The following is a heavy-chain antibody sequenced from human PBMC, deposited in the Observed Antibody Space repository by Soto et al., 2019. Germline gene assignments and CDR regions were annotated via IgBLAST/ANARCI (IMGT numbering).Heavy chain of an antibody. J-gene: IGHJ3*02. CDR1: GYTFTSYG. D-gene: IGHD6-13*01. V-gene: IGHV1-18*01. CDR2: ISTYNDNT. CDR3: ARAQQGLGAFDI. Sequence: GASVKVSCKASGYTFTSYGISWVRQAPGQGLEWMGRISTYNDNTNFTQKLQGRVTMTTDTSTSTVYMELRSLRSEDTAVYYCARAQQGLGAFDIWGQGTMVTVSS.